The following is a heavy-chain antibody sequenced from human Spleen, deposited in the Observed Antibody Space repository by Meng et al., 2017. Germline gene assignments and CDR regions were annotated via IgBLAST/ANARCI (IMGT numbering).Heavy chain of an antibody. V-gene: IGHV4-31*03. CDR1: GGSISSGGYY. Sequence: GQLQESGPGLVKPSQTLPLTCTVSGGSISSGGYYWTWIRQHPGKGLEWIGHISHSGSTYYNPSLKTRLTISLDTSKNQFSLKLSSVTAADTAVYYCASGYTYGGDALDIWGQGTMVTVSS. D-gene: IGHD5-18*01. J-gene: IGHJ3*02. CDR2: ISHSGST. CDR3: ASGYTYGGDALDI.